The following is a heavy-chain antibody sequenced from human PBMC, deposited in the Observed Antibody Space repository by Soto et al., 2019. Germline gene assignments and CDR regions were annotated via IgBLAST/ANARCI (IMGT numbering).Heavy chain of an antibody. CDR1: GFTTSSYA. V-gene: IGHV3-23*01. D-gene: IGHD3-9*01. J-gene: IGHJ6*02. Sequence: PGGSLRLSCAASGFTTSSYAMSWVRQAPGKGLEWVSAISGSGGSTYYADSVKGRFTISRDNSKNTLYLQMNSLKATDTAMYYCARHGDYDILTGYPYYYGMDVWGQGTTVTVSS. CDR3: ARHGDYDILTGYPYYYGMDV. CDR2: ISGSGGST.